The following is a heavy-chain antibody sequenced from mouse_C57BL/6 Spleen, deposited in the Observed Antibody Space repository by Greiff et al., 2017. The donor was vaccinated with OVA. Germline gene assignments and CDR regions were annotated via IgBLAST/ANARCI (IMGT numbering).Heavy chain of an antibody. CDR3: ARDQLGKLVDY. Sequence: EVQLVESGGGLVKPGGSLKLSCAASGFTFSSYAMSWVRQTPEKRLEWVATISDGGSYTYYPDNVKGRFTISRDNAKNNLYLQMSHLKSEDTAMYYCARDQLGKLVDYWGQGTSVTVSS. V-gene: IGHV5-4*01. CDR1: GFTFSSYA. D-gene: IGHD3-1*01. CDR2: ISDGGSYT. J-gene: IGHJ4*01.